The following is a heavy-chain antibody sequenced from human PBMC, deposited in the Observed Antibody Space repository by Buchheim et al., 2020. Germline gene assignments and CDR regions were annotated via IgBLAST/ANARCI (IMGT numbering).Heavy chain of an antibody. J-gene: IGHJ6*02. CDR1: GFTFSSYA. CDR2: ISGSGGST. V-gene: IGHV3-23*01. D-gene: IGHD3-9*01. Sequence: EVQLLESGGGLVQPGGSLRLSCAASGFTFSSYAMSWVRQAPGKGLEWVSAISGSGGSTYYADSVKGRFTISRDNPKNSLYLQMNSLRDEDTAVYYCARGERDYDILTGYFPSRYYYYGMDVWGQGTT. CDR3: ARGERDYDILTGYFPSRYYYYGMDV.